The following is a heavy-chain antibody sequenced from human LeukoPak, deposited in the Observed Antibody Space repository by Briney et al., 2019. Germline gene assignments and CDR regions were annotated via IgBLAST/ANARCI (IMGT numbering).Heavy chain of an antibody. V-gene: IGHV4-39*01. D-gene: IGHD6-13*01. CDR1: GGSISSSSYY. Sequence: PSETLSLTCTVSGGSISSSSYYWGWIRQPPGKGLEWIGSIYYSGSTYYNPSLKSRVTISVDTSKNQFSLKLSSVTAAHTAVYYCARGIAARIGVVYYYYMDVWGKGITVTVSS. J-gene: IGHJ6*03. CDR3: ARGIAARIGVVYYYYMDV. CDR2: IYYSGST.